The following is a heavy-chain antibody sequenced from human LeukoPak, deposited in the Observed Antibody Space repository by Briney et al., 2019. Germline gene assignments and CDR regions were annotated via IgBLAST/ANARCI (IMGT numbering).Heavy chain of an antibody. CDR2: INHSGST. V-gene: IGHV4-34*01. J-gene: IGHJ4*02. D-gene: IGHD5-18*01. CDR3: AREVGDTAMVTHFDY. Sequence: SETLSLTCAVYGGSFGGYYWSWIRQPPGKGLEWIGEINHSGSTNYNPSLKSRVTISVDTSKNQFSLKLSSVTAADTAVYYCAREVGDTAMVTHFDYWGQGTLVTVSS. CDR1: GGSFGGYY.